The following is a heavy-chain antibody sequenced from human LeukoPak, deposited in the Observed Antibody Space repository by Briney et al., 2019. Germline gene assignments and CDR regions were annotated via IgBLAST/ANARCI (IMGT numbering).Heavy chain of an antibody. J-gene: IGHJ4*02. Sequence: GGSLRLSCAASGFTFSSYSMNWVRQAPGKGLEWVSYISSSSSTIYYADSVKGRFTISRDNAKNSLYLQMNSLRAEDTAVYYCARDQDVKYYYDSSGLSTAGAFDYWGQGTLVTVSS. CDR2: ISSSSSTI. D-gene: IGHD3-22*01. CDR3: ARDQDVKYYYDSSGLSTAGAFDY. CDR1: GFTFSSYS. V-gene: IGHV3-48*04.